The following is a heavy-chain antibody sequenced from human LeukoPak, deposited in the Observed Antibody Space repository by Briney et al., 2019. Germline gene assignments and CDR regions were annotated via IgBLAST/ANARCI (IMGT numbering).Heavy chain of an antibody. V-gene: IGHV1-69-2*01. Sequence: ASVKVSCKVSGYTFTDYYMHWVQQAPGKGLGWMGLVDPEDGETIYAEKFQGRVTITADTSTDTAYMELSSLRSEDTAVYYCATGIAAASSISDYWGQGTLVTVSS. D-gene: IGHD6-13*01. CDR3: ATGIAAASSISDY. CDR1: GYTFTDYY. J-gene: IGHJ4*02. CDR2: VDPEDGET.